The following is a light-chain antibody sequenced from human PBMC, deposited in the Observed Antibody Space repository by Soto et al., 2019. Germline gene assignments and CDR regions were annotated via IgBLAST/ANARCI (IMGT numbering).Light chain of an antibody. CDR1: QSVGRNY. Sequence: EIVLTQSPGSLSLSPGASATLSCRASQSVGRNYLGWFQHKPGQAPRLLIYNAFTRATGVSDRFSGSGSGTDFTLTVSRLEPEDFAVYYCHQYAYAPLTFGGGTKVEIK. CDR2: NAF. V-gene: IGKV3-20*01. CDR3: HQYAYAPLT. J-gene: IGKJ4*01.